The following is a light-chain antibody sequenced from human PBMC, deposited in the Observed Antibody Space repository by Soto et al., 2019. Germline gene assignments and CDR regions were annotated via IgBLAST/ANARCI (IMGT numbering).Light chain of an antibody. Sequence: ELVLTQSPGTPSLSPGERATLSCRASQTVASSVAWYQQKPGQAPRLILYGASTRATGFPARFSGSGSGTEFTLTISSLQSEDFAVYLCQQYHYWPITFGQGTRLEIK. CDR2: GAS. CDR3: QQYHYWPIT. J-gene: IGKJ5*01. V-gene: IGKV3-15*01. CDR1: QTVASS.